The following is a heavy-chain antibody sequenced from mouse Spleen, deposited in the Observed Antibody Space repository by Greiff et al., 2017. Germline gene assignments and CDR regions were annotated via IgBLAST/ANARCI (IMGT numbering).Heavy chain of an antibody. D-gene: IGHD4-1*01. V-gene: IGHV5-12-1*01. J-gene: IGHJ2*01. CDR1: GFAFSSYD. Sequence: DVKLVESGGGLVKPGGSLKLSCAASGFAFSSYDMSWVRQTPEKRLEWVAYISSGGGSTYYPDTVKGRFTISRDNAKNTLYLQMSSLKSEDTAMYYCARQRDWGPFDYWGQGTTLTVSS. CDR3: ARQRDWGPFDY. CDR2: ISSGGGST.